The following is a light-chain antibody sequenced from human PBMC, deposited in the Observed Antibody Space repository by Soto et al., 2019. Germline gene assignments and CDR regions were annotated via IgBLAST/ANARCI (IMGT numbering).Light chain of an antibody. V-gene: IGKV3-11*01. J-gene: IGKJ1*01. CDR2: DAS. Sequence: EIVLTQSPDALSLSPGERATLSCRASQSFSGHLAWYQQKPGQAPRLLIYDASKRATGIPARFSGSGFGTDYTLTISSLEPEDFAVYYCQQYYNWPRTFGQGTKVDIK. CDR3: QQYYNWPRT. CDR1: QSFSGH.